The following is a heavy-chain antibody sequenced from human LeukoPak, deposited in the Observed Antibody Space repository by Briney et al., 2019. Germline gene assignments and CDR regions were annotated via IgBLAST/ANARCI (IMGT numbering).Heavy chain of an antibody. J-gene: IGHJ5*02. Sequence: GSLRLSCAASGFTFNSYGMSWVRQAPGKGLEWVPAISGSGGSTYYADSVKGRFTISRDNSKNTLYLQMNSLRAEDTAVYYCACIAAASNWFDPWGQGTLVTVSS. CDR2: ISGSGGST. CDR3: ACIAAASNWFDP. V-gene: IGHV3-23*01. CDR1: GFTFNSYG. D-gene: IGHD6-13*01.